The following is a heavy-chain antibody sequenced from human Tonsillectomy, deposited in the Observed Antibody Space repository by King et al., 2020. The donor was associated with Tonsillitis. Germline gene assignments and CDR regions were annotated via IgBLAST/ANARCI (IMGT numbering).Heavy chain of an antibody. CDR1: GGSISSTNYC. V-gene: IGHV4-39*07. CDR2: ICYSGST. J-gene: IGHJ5*02. CDR3: ARALGAGIWFDP. D-gene: IGHD3-10*01. Sequence: QLQESGPRLVKPSETLSLTCTVSGGSISSTNYCWGWIRQPPGKGLEWTGSICYSGSTYYNPSLKSRVSISEDTSKNQFSLKLCSVTAADTAVYYCARALGAGIWFDPWGQGTLVTVSS.